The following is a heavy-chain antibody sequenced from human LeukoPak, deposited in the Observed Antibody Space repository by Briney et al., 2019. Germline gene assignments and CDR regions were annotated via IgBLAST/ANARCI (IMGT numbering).Heavy chain of an antibody. J-gene: IGHJ4*02. CDR2: IYYSGST. Sequence: SETLSLTCTVSGGSISSYYWSWIRQPPGKGLEGIGYIYYSGSTNYNPSLKSRVTISVDTSKNQFSLKLSSVTAADTAVYYCASMVRGVTGGIDYWGQGTLVTVSS. CDR3: ASMVRGVTGGIDY. D-gene: IGHD3-10*01. CDR1: GGSISSYY. V-gene: IGHV4-59*01.